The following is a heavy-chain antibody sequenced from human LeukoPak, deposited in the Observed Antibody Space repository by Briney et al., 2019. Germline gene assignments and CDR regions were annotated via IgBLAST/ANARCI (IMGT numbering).Heavy chain of an antibody. CDR2: ISGSGGST. D-gene: IGHD5-18*01. V-gene: IGHV3-23*01. CDR1: GFTFSGSA. J-gene: IGHJ4*02. Sequence: PGGSLRLSCAASGFTFSGSAMSWVRQAPGKGLEWVSSISGSGGSTYYADSVKGRFTISRDNSKNTQYLQMNSLRAEDTAVYYCASLGYMGMGFDYWGQGTLVTVSS. CDR3: ASLGYMGMGFDY.